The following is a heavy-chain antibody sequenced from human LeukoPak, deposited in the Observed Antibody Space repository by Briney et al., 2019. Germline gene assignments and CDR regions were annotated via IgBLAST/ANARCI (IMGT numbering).Heavy chain of an antibody. V-gene: IGHV3-9*01. Sequence: GGSLRLSCAASGFTFDDYAMHWVRQAPGKGLEWVSSISWNSGSIGYADSVKGRFTISRDNVKNVLYLQMNSLRPEDTALYYCAKDLSSAITSALVLDVWGQGTTVTVSS. D-gene: IGHD3-22*01. CDR1: GFTFDDYA. CDR3: AKDLSSAITSALVLDV. CDR2: ISWNSGSI. J-gene: IGHJ6*02.